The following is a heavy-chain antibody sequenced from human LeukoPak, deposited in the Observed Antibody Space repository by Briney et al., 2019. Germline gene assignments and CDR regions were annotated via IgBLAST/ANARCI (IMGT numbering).Heavy chain of an antibody. Sequence: GGSLRLSCAASGFTFSSYSMNWVHQAPGKGLEWVSSISSSSSYIYYADSVKRRFTISRANAKNSLYLQIDSLRAEDTAVYYCARGWGAEAATPRGYWGQGTLVTVSS. D-gene: IGHD6-13*01. CDR1: GFTFSSYS. CDR3: ARGWGAEAATPRGY. J-gene: IGHJ4*02. V-gene: IGHV3-21*01. CDR2: ISSSSSYI.